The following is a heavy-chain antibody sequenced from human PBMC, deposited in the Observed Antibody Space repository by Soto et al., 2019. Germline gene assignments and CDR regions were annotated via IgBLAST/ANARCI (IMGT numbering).Heavy chain of an antibody. V-gene: IGHV3-11*01. CDR3: ATQQKISSSWYGTYYYYYYMDV. CDR2: ISSSGSTI. J-gene: IGHJ6*03. Sequence: GGSLRLSCAASGFTFSDYYMSWIRQAPGKGLEWVSYISSSGSTIYYADSVKGRFTISRDNAKNSLYLQMNSLRAEDTAVYYCATQQKISSSWYGTYYYYYYMDVWGKGTTVTVSS. CDR1: GFTFSDYY. D-gene: IGHD6-13*01.